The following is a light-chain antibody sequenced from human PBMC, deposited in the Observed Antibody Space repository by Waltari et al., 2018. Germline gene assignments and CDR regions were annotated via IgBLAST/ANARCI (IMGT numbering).Light chain of an antibody. CDR1: SGAVGAPNY. Sequence: QSVLTQSAYVSGSPRQSITISCTGPSGAVGAPNYASWYQQHPGKAPQLIIYDVSKRPSGVSHRISAPKSGNTASLTISGLQAEDEAHYYCNSYTSSTNVVFRGGTKLTVL. V-gene: IGLV2-14*03. CDR2: DVS. CDR3: NSYTSSTNVV. J-gene: IGLJ2*01.